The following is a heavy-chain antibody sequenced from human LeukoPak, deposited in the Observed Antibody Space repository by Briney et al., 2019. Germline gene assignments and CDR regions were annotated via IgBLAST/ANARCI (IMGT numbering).Heavy chain of an antibody. V-gene: IGHV4-31*03. D-gene: IGHD1-26*01. J-gene: IGHJ3*02. Sequence: SETLSLTCTVSGGSINNGGYSWNWFRQHPGKGLEWIGYIYYSGSTFYNPSLRSRVSISVDTSKNQFSLKLTSVTAADTAVYYCARVPRAGATSDAFDIWGQGTMVTVSS. CDR2: IYYSGST. CDR1: GGSINNGGYS. CDR3: ARVPRAGATSDAFDI.